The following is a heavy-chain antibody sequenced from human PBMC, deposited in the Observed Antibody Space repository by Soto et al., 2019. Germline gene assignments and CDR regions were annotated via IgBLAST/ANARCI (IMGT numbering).Heavy chain of an antibody. CDR2: ISAYNGNA. V-gene: IGHV1-69*13. J-gene: IGHJ4*02. D-gene: IGHD2-15*01. CDR3: ARESRYCSGGSCYFLPGIDY. Sequence: ASVKVSCKASGGTFSSYGITWVRQAPGQGLEWMGGISAYNGNANYAQKYQGRVTITADESTSTAYMELSSLRSEDTAVYYCARESRYCSGGSCYFLPGIDYWGQGTLVTVSS. CDR1: GGTFSSYG.